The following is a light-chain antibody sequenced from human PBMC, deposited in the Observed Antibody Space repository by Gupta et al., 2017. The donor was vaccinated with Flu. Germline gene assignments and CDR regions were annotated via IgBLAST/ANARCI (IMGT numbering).Light chain of an antibody. CDR3: EAWEDNRSGPWV. V-gene: IGLV1-47*01. CDR2: RNN. Sequence: QSVLTQPPSASGTPGQRVTISCSGGSSNIGSNYVFWYQQFPGMAPKLLIHRNNLRPSGGPDRFSGSKSGTSAALAISGLRAEEEADYYCEAWEDNRSGPWVFGGGTKLTVL. CDR1: SSNIGSNY. J-gene: IGLJ3*02.